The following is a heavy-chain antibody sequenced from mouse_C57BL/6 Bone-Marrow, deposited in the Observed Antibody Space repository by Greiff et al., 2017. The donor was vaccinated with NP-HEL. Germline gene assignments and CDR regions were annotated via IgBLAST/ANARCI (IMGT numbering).Heavy chain of an antibody. V-gene: IGHV5-17*01. D-gene: IGHD1-1*01. CDR1: GFTFSDYG. CDR2: ISSGSSTI. J-gene: IGHJ1*03. Sequence: EVHLVESGGGLVKPGGSLKLSCAASGFTFSDYGMHWVRQAPEKGLEWVAYISSGSSTIYYADTVKGRFTISRDNAKNTLFLQMTSLRSEDTAMYYCARDYGSSYKGYFDVWGTGTTVTVSS. CDR3: ARDYGSSYKGYFDV.